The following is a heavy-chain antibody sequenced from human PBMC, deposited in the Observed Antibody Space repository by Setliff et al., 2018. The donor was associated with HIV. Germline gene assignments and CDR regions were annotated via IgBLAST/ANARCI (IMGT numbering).Heavy chain of an antibody. J-gene: IGHJ4*02. Sequence: GESLKISCKGSGYSFTSYWIGWVRQMPGKGLEWMGIIYPGDSDNSYSPSLQGQVTISVDKSISTAYLQWSSLKASDTAIYYCARRSASGYYDRGCFDYWGQGTLVTVSS. CDR2: IYPGDSDN. CDR3: ARRSASGYYDRGCFDY. D-gene: IGHD3-22*01. CDR1: GYSFTSYW. V-gene: IGHV5-51*01.